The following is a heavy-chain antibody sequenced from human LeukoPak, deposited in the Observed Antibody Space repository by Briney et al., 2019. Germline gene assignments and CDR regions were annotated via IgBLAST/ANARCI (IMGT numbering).Heavy chain of an antibody. Sequence: SETLSLTCAVYGVSFSGYYWSWIRQPPGKGLEWIGEINHSGSTNYNPSLKSRVTISVDTSKIQFSLKLSSVTAADTAVYYCARLGLPRITIFGVVIISGGMDVWGQGTTVTVSS. CDR2: INHSGST. V-gene: IGHV4-34*01. CDR1: GVSFSGYY. J-gene: IGHJ6*02. D-gene: IGHD3-3*01. CDR3: ARLGLPRITIFGVVIISGGMDV.